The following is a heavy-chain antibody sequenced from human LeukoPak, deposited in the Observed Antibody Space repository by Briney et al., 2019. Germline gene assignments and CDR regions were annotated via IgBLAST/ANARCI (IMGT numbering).Heavy chain of an antibody. J-gene: IGHJ4*02. CDR2: IVGGDGGT. CDR3: AKAPVTSCRGAYCYPFDS. V-gene: IGHV3-23*01. CDR1: GFPISTNG. D-gene: IGHD2-21*01. Sequence: GGSLRLSCAASGFPISTNGMSWVRQAPGKGLEWVSGIVGGDGGTYYADSVKGRFIISRDNSKNTLYVQMNSLRAEDAAVYFCAKAPVTSCRGAYCYPFDSWGQGTLVTVSS.